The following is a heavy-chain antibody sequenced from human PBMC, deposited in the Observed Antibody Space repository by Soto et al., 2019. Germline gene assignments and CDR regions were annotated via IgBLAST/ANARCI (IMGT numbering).Heavy chain of an antibody. D-gene: IGHD3-22*01. CDR1: GGSISSYY. CDR2: IYYSGST. Sequence: SETLSLTCTVSGGSISSYYWSWIRQPPGKGLEWIGYIYYSGSTYYNPSLKSRVTISVDTSKNQFSLKLSSVTAADTAVYYCARSFGYDSSGYRSGLCDYWGQGTLVTVSS. V-gene: IGHV4-59*06. CDR3: ARSFGYDSSGYRSGLCDY. J-gene: IGHJ4*02.